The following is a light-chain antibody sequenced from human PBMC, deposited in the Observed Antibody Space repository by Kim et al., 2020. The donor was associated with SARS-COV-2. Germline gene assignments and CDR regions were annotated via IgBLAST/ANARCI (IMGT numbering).Light chain of an antibody. CDR2: GAS. V-gene: IGKV3-15*01. Sequence: VTPGKRATLSCRASQSVSSNLAWYQQKPGQAPRLLIFGASTRATGIPARFSGSGSGTEFTLTISSLQSEDFAVYYCQQYDTWRWAFGQGTKVDIK. CDR1: QSVSSN. CDR3: QQYDTWRWA. J-gene: IGKJ1*01.